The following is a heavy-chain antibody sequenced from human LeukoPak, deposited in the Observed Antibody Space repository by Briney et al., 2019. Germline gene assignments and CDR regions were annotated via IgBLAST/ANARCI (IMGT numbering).Heavy chain of an antibody. CDR3: ARAFSGSYFDY. V-gene: IGHV4-61*02. D-gene: IGHD1-26*01. CDR2: IYTSGST. CDR1: GGSISSGSDY. Sequence: PSETLSLTCTVSGGSISSGSDYWSWIRQPAGKGLEWIGRIYTSGSTNYNPSLKSRVTISVDTSKNQFSLKLSSVTAADTAVYYCARAFSGSYFDYWGQGTLVTVSS. J-gene: IGHJ4*02.